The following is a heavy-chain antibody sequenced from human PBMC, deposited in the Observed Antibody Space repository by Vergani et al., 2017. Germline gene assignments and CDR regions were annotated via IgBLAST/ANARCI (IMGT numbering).Heavy chain of an antibody. CDR3: AKVLPIVVXPAARGYYYYGMDV. D-gene: IGHD2-2*01. J-gene: IGHJ6*02. CDR1: GFTFSSYG. Sequence: QVLLVESGGGVVQPGGSLRLSCAASGFTFSSYGMHWVRQAPGKGLEWVAFIRYDGSNKYYADSVKGRFTISRDNSKNTLYLQMNSLRAEDTAVYYCAKVLPIVVXPAARGYYYYGMDVWGQGTTVTVSS. CDR2: IRYDGSNK. V-gene: IGHV3-30*02.